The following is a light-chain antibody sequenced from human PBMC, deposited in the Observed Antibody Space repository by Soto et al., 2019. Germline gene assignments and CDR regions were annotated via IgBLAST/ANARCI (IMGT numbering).Light chain of an antibody. CDR2: AAS. Sequence: DIQMTQSPSSLSASVGARVIITCRTSQSISNYLNWYQHKPGKAPKVLISAASNLQSGVPSRFSGSGSGTVFTLTISSLQPEDFATYFCQQSYTLSPLPFGGGTKVDIK. J-gene: IGKJ4*01. CDR1: QSISNY. V-gene: IGKV1-39*01. CDR3: QQSYTLSPLP.